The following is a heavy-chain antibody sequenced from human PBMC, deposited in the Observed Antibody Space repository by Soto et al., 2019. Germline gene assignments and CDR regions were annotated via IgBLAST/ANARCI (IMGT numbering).Heavy chain of an antibody. D-gene: IGHD3-16*01. CDR1: GFTFSSYA. CDR3: AKGLVSWGPNPVDY. CDR2: LSGSGGST. Sequence: EVQLLESGGGLVQPGGSLRLSCAASGFTFSSYAMSWVRQAPGKGLEWVSALSGSGGSTYYADCVKGRFTISRDNSKNTLYLQMNSLRAEDTAVYYCAKGLVSWGPNPVDYWGQGILVTVSS. J-gene: IGHJ4*02. V-gene: IGHV3-23*01.